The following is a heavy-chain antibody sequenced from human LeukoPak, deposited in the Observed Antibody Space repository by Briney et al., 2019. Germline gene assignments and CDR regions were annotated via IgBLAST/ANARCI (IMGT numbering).Heavy chain of an antibody. CDR2: IRYDGSNK. D-gene: IGHD3-10*01. V-gene: IGHV3-30*02. CDR1: GFTFSSYG. Sequence: GGSLRLSCAASGFTFSSYGMHWVRQAPGKGLEWVAFIRYDGSNKYYADSVKGRFTISRDNSKNTLYLQMNSLRAEDTAVYYCARTTEEYYGSGKSRKYYSYYYYMDVWGKGTTVTVSS. J-gene: IGHJ6*03. CDR3: ARTTEEYYGSGKSRKYYSYYYYMDV.